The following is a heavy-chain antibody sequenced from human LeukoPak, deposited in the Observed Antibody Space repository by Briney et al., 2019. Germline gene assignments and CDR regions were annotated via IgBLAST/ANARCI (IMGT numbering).Heavy chain of an antibody. D-gene: IGHD6-13*01. CDR1: DGSISSYY. CDR3: ARRSSSWNYFDY. Sequence: SETLSLTCTVSDGSISSYYWSWIRQPPGKGLEWIGYIYYSGSTNYNPSLKSRVTISVDTSKNQFSLKLSSVTAADTAVYYCARRSSSWNYFDYWGQGTLVTVSS. CDR2: IYYSGST. V-gene: IGHV4-59*08. J-gene: IGHJ4*02.